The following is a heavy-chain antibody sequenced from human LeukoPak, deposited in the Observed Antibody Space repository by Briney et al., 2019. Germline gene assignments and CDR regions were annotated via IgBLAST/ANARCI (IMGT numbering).Heavy chain of an antibody. CDR3: ARGPYYFDS. J-gene: IGHJ4*02. V-gene: IGHV4-39*07. CDR2: IYYGGGN. Sequence: SETQSLTCTVSGGSISSSGYYWGWIRQPPGKGLEWIGSIYYGGGNYYNPSLNSRVTISVDTSKNQFSLRLSSVTAADTAVYYCARGPYYFDSWGPGTLVTVSS. CDR1: GGSISSSGYY.